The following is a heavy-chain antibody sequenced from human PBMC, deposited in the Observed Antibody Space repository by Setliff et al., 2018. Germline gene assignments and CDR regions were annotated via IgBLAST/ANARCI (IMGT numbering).Heavy chain of an antibody. CDR2: ISAYNGNT. CDR1: GYTFTSYG. V-gene: IGHV1-18*01. J-gene: IGHJ4*02. Sequence: GASVKVSCKASGYTFTSYGISWVRQAPGQGLEWMGWISAYNGNTNYAQKLQGRVTMTTDTSTSTAYMELRSLRSDDTAVYYCARDATARLGLVGPSGSSNWGQGTLVTVSS. CDR3: ARDATARLGLVGPSGSSN. D-gene: IGHD6-6*01.